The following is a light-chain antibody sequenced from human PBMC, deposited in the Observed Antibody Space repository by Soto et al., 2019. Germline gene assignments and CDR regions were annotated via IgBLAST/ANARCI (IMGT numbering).Light chain of an antibody. CDR3: QQRSIWPLT. CDR1: QSINTF. V-gene: IGKV3-11*01. J-gene: IGKJ4*01. Sequence: EVLLTQSPATLSVSPGESVTLSCRASQSINTFLAWYQQKPGQAPRLPIYDASSRAAGVPARFSGRGSGTDFTLTINSLEPEDFAVYHCQQRSIWPLTFGGGTRVE. CDR2: DAS.